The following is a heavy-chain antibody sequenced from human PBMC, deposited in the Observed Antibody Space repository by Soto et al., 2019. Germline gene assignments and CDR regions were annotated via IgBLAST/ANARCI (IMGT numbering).Heavy chain of an antibody. V-gene: IGHV1-8*01. Sequence: ASVKVSCKASGYTFTSYDINWVRQATGQGLEWMGWMNPNSGNTGYAQKFQGRVTMTRNTSISTAYMELGSLRSEDTAVYYCARDYYDSSGSNWFDPWGQGTLVTVSS. CDR1: GYTFTSYD. J-gene: IGHJ5*02. D-gene: IGHD3-22*01. CDR2: MNPNSGNT. CDR3: ARDYYDSSGSNWFDP.